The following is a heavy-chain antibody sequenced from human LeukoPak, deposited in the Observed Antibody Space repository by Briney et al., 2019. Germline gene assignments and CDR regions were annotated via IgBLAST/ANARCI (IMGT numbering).Heavy chain of an antibody. V-gene: IGHV1-18*01. CDR1: RYIFTSYG. CDR3: ARGQYNNNWPGYDAFDI. CDR2: ISTYNGDT. J-gene: IGHJ3*02. D-gene: IGHD1-1*01. Sequence: SSVTVSCKASRYIFTSYGISWVRQAPGQGLEWMGWISTYNGDTNYAQNLQGRVTLTTHTSTSTAYMELRSLRSDDTAVDYCARGQYNNNWPGYDAFDIWGQGTMVTVSS.